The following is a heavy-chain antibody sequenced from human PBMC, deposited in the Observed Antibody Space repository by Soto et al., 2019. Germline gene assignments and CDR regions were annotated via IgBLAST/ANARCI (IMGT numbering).Heavy chain of an antibody. J-gene: IGHJ6*02. CDR2: IWYDGSNK. CDR3: ARGPYFVAPRRSWSIDYYYGMDV. Sequence: GSRRRAGAASGFTFSSYGMHGVRQAPGKGLEGVAVIWYDGSNKYYADSVKGRFTISRDNSKNTLYLQMNSLRAEDTAVYYCARGPYFVAPRRSWSIDYYYGMDVWGQGTTVTVS. D-gene: IGHD6-13*01. CDR1: GFTFSSYG. V-gene: IGHV3-33*01.